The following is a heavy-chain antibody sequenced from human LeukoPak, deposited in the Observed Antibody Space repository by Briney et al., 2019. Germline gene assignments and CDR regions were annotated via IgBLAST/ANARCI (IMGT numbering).Heavy chain of an antibody. V-gene: IGHV1-2*02. J-gene: IGHJ4*02. CDR3: ARGPNYYGSGSYYFDY. Sequence: GASVKVSCKASGYTFTDYYMHWVRQAPGQGLEWMGWMNPNSGATNYAQKFQGRVTMTRDTSISTAYMELSSLRSEDTAVYYCARGPNYYGSGSYYFDYWGQGTLVTVSS. CDR2: MNPNSGAT. CDR1: GYTFTDYY. D-gene: IGHD3-10*01.